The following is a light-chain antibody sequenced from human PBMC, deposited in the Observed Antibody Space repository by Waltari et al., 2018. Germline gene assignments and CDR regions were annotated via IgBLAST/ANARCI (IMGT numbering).Light chain of an antibody. Sequence: DIVLTQSPAILSLSPGERASLSRRASQSVTNYLAWYQQKPGQSPRRLIYDTSNRATGIPARFSGSGFGTDFTLTISSLEPEDFAVYYCQQRRDWPLTFGGGTKVEIK. J-gene: IGKJ4*01. CDR2: DTS. CDR1: QSVTNY. V-gene: IGKV3-11*01. CDR3: QQRRDWPLT.